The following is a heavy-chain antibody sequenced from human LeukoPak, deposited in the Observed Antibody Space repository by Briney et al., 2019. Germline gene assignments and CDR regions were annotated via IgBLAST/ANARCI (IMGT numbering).Heavy chain of an antibody. J-gene: IGHJ5*02. V-gene: IGHV1-8*01. CDR2: MNPNSGNT. CDR3: ARVRNYYDSSGRYNWFDP. D-gene: IGHD3-22*01. Sequence: ASVKVTCKASGYTFTSYDINWVRQATGQGLEWMGWMNPNSGNTGYAQKFQGRVTMTRNTSISTAYMELSSLRSEDTAVYYCARVRNYYDSSGRYNWFDPWGQGTLVTVSS. CDR1: GYTFTSYD.